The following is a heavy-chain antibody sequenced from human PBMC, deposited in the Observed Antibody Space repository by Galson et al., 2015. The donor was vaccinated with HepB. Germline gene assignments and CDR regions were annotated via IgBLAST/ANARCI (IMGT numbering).Heavy chain of an antibody. J-gene: IGHJ5*02. Sequence: SETLSLTCAVYGGSFSGYYWSWIRQPPGKGLEWIGEINHSGSTNYNPSLKSRVTISVDTSKNQFSLKLSSVTAADTAVYYCARGRVTIFGVVIPNWFDPWGQGTLVTVSS. CDR2: INHSGST. V-gene: IGHV4-34*01. CDR3: ARGRVTIFGVVIPNWFDP. D-gene: IGHD3-3*01. CDR1: GGSFSGYY.